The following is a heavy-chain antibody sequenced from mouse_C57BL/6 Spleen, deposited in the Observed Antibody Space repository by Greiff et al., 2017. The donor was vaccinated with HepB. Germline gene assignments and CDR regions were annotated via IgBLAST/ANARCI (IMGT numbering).Heavy chain of an antibody. CDR2: ISYDGSN. V-gene: IGHV3-6*01. CDR1: GYSITSGYY. Sequence: VQLQQSGPGLVKPSQSLSLTCSVTGYSITSGYYWNWIRQFPGNKLEWMGYISYDGSNNYNPSLKNRISITRDTSKNQFFLKLNSVTTEDTATYYCAREGGPGGFDYWGQGTTLTVSS. J-gene: IGHJ2*01. CDR3: AREGGPGGFDY.